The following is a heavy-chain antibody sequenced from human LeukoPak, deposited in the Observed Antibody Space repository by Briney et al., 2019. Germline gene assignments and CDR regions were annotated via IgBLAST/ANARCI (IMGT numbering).Heavy chain of an antibody. V-gene: IGHV3-43*02. Sequence: PGGSLRLSCAASGFTFDDYAMHWVRQAPGKGLEWVSLISGDGGSTCYADSVKGRFTISRDNSKNSLYLQMNSLRTEDTALYYCARDKGYYYDSSGYYALIFDYWGQGTLVTVSS. CDR3: ARDKGYYYDSSGYYALIFDY. CDR1: GFTFDDYA. D-gene: IGHD3-22*01. CDR2: ISGDGGST. J-gene: IGHJ4*02.